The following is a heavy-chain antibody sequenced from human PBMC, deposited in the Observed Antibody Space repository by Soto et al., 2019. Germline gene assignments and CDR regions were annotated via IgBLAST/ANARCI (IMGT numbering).Heavy chain of an antibody. CDR1: VYTFTSYD. J-gene: IGHJ6*03. CDR3: ARRYGSGSYYKVRKYYYYMDV. D-gene: IGHD3-10*01. Sequence: GASVKVSCKASVYTFTSYDINWVRQATGQGPEWMGWMNPNSGNTGYAQKFQGRVTMTRNTSISTAYMELSSLRSEDTAVYYCARRYGSGSYYKVRKYYYYMDVWGKGTTVTVSS. V-gene: IGHV1-8*01. CDR2: MNPNSGNT.